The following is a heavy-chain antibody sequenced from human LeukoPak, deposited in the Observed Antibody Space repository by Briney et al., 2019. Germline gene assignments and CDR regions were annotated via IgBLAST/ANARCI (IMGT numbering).Heavy chain of an antibody. J-gene: IGHJ3*02. CDR1: GGSISSYY. V-gene: IGHV4-59*01. CDR3: ARETIQLDAFDI. D-gene: IGHD5-18*01. Sequence: SETLSLTCTVSGGSISSYYWSWIRQPPGKGLEWIGYIYYSGRTNYNPSLKSRVTISVDTSKNQFSLKLSSVTAADTAVYYCARETIQLDAFDIWGQGTMVTVSS. CDR2: IYYSGRT.